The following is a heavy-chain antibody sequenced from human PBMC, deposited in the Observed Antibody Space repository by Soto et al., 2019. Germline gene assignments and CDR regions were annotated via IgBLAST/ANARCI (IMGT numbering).Heavy chain of an antibody. CDR3: AKDRGSSWYDVAYYYYGMDV. V-gene: IGHV3-23*01. Sequence: EVQLLESGGGLVQPGGSLRLSCAASGFTFSSYAMSWVRQAPGKGLEWVSAISGSGGSTYYADSVKGRFTISRDNSXXTXSXXMNSRRAEDTAVYYCAKDRGSSWYDVAYYYYGMDVWGQGTTVTVFS. CDR1: GFTFSSYA. J-gene: IGHJ6*02. CDR2: ISGSGGST. D-gene: IGHD6-13*01.